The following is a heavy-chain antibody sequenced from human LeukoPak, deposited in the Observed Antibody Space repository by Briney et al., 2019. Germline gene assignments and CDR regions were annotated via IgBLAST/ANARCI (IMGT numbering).Heavy chain of an antibody. CDR3: ARDAYCSGGSCLYNWFDP. Sequence: SVKVSCKASGGTFSSYAISWVRQAPGQGLEWMGGIIPIFGTANYAQKFQGRVTITADESTSTAYMELSSLRSEDTAVYYCARDAYCSGGSCLYNWFDPWGQGTLVTVSS. D-gene: IGHD2-15*01. CDR1: GGTFSSYA. J-gene: IGHJ5*02. CDR2: IIPIFGTA. V-gene: IGHV1-69*13.